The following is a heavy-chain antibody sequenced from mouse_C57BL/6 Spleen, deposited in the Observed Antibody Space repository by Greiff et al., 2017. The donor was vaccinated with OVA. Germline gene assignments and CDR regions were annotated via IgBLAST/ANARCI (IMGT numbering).Heavy chain of an antibody. V-gene: IGHV3-6*01. D-gene: IGHD2-3*01. Sequence: EVKLEESGPGLVKPSQSLSLTCSVTGYSITSGYYWNWIRQFPGNKLEWMGYISYDGSNNYNPSLKNRISITRDTSKNQFFLKLNSVTTEDTATYYCARGWYYFDYWGQGTTLTVSS. CDR2: ISYDGSN. J-gene: IGHJ2*01. CDR3: ARGWYYFDY. CDR1: GYSITSGYY.